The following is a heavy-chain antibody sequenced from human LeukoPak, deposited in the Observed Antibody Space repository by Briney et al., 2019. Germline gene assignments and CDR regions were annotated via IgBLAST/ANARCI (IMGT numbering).Heavy chain of an antibody. Sequence: SETLSLTCTVSGGSISSYYWSWIRQPPGKGLEWIGYIYYSGSTNYNPSLKSRVTISVDTSKNQLSLKLSSVTAADTAVYYCARWSGYYYYFDYWGQGTLVTVSS. CDR3: ARWSGYYYYFDY. CDR2: IYYSGST. D-gene: IGHD3-3*01. V-gene: IGHV4-59*01. CDR1: GGSISSYY. J-gene: IGHJ4*02.